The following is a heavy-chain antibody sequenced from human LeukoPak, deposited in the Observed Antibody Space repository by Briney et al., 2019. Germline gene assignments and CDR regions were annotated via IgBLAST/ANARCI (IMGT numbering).Heavy chain of an antibody. CDR2: ISGSGGST. CDR1: GLTFNCHA. V-gene: IGHV3-23*01. CDR3: AKQYYSSGSSRFDY. J-gene: IGHJ4*02. Sequence: GGSLRLSCAASGLTFNCHAMSWVPQAPGKGLEWVSAISGSGGSTYYADSVKGRVTISIDNSKNTLYLKLDCLRAEDTAVYYCAKQYYSSGSSRFDYWGQGTLVTVCS. D-gene: IGHD3-10*01.